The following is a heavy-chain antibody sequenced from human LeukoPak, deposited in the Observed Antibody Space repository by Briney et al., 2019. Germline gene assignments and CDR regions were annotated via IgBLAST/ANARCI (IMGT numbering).Heavy chain of an antibody. CDR3: ARIGSTGYYPFYYYYMDV. D-gene: IGHD3-9*01. Sequence: PGGSLRLSCAASGFTFSDYYMSWIRQAPGKGLEWVSYISSSGRTIYYAASVKGRFTISRDNAKHSLSLQMNSLRAEDTAMYYCARIGSTGYYPFYYYYMDVWGKGTTVTVSS. CDR2: ISSSGRTI. V-gene: IGHV3-11*01. J-gene: IGHJ6*03. CDR1: GFTFSDYY.